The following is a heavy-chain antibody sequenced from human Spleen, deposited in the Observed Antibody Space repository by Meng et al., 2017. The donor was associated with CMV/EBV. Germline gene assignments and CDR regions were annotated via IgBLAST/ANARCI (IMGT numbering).Heavy chain of an antibody. CDR3: AKDAARQYYDSNGYYFVY. CDR2: ISSSGNTK. V-gene: IGHV3-48*03. CDR1: GCTFSGYE. Sequence: GESLKISCAASGCTFSGYEMNWVRLAPGKGLEWVSYISSSGNTKYYADSVKGRFTIPRDNAKSSLYLQMNSLRVEDTAVYFCAKDAARQYYDSNGYYFVYWGLGTLVTVSS. D-gene: IGHD3-22*01. J-gene: IGHJ4*02.